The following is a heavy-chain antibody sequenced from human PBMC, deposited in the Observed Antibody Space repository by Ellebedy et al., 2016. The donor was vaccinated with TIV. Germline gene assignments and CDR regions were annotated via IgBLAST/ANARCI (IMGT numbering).Heavy chain of an antibody. V-gene: IGHV3-23*01. CDR1: GFSFSNYA. CDR3: AKLDQGYFDL. Sequence: GESLKISCAASGFSFSNYAMSWVRQAPGKGLEWVSAISGAGGLTYYADSVKGRFTMSRDNSKDTLYLQMNSLGAEDTAVYYCAKLDQGYFDLWGRGTLVTVSS. CDR2: ISGAGGLT. J-gene: IGHJ2*01.